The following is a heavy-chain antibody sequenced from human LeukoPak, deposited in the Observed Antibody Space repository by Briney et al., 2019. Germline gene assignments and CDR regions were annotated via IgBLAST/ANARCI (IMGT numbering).Heavy chain of an antibody. CDR1: GFTFSNAW. J-gene: IGHJ6*03. Sequence: PGGSLRLSCAASGFTFSNAWMSWVRQAPGKGLEWVGRIKSKTDGGTTDYAAPVKGRFTISRDDSKNTLYLQMNSLKTEDTAVYYCTTDHYRAKNTKLLWFGEYYYMDVWGKGTTVTVSS. V-gene: IGHV3-15*01. D-gene: IGHD3-10*01. CDR2: IKSKTDGGTT. CDR3: TTDHYRAKNTKLLWFGEYYYMDV.